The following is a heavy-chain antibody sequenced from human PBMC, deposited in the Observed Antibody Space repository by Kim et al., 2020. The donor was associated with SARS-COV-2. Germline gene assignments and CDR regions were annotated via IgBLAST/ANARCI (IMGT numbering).Heavy chain of an antibody. J-gene: IGHJ4*02. D-gene: IGHD1-26*01. CDR2: ST. CDR3: AKSRSGAFDY. V-gene: IGHV3-23*01. Sequence: STYYADSVKGRFTISRDNSKNTLYLQMNSLRAEDTAVYYCAKSRSGAFDYWGQGTLVTVSS.